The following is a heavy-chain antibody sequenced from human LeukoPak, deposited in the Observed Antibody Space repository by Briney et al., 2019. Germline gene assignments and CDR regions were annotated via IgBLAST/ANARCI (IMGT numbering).Heavy chain of an antibody. V-gene: IGHV3-23*01. CDR2: TFPSGGEI. CDR1: GFTFSTFA. J-gene: IGHJ4*02. D-gene: IGHD2-8*02. CDR3: ATYRQVLLPFES. Sequence: GGSLRLSCAASGFTFSTFAMIWVRQPPGKGLEWVSSTFPSGGEIHYADSVRGRFTISRDNSKSTLSLQMNSLRAEDTAIYYCATYRQVLLPFESWGQGTLVTVSS.